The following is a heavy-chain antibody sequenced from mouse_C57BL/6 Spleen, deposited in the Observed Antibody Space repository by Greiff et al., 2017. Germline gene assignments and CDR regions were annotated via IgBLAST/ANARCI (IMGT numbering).Heavy chain of an antibody. CDR3: AREDPYGYDGPPWFAY. CDR1: GYSITSGYY. J-gene: IGHJ3*01. CDR2: ISYDGSN. V-gene: IGHV3-6*01. D-gene: IGHD2-2*01. Sequence: EVQRVESGPGLVKPSQSLSLTCSVTGYSITSGYYWNWIRQFPGNKLEWMGYISYDGSNNYNPSLKNRISITRDTSKNQFFLKLNSVTTEDTATYYCAREDPYGYDGPPWFAYWGEGTLVTVSA.